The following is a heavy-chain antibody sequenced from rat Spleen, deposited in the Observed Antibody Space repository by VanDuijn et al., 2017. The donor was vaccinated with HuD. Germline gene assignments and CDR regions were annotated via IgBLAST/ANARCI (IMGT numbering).Heavy chain of an antibody. J-gene: IGHJ2*01. V-gene: IGHV5-25*01. CDR1: GFTFSNYD. D-gene: IGHD1-9*01. CDR3: ARTTTYYGYRGYYFDY. Sequence: EVQLVESGGGLVQPGRSLKLSCAASGFTFSNYDMAWVRQAPTKGLEWVASISPSGGSTYYRDAVKGRFTVSRDNAKSTLYLQMDILRSEDTATYYCARTTTYYGYRGYYFDYWGQGVMVTVSS. CDR2: ISPSGGST.